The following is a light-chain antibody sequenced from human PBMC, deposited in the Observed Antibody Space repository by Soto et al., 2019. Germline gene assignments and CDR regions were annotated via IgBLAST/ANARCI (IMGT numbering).Light chain of an antibody. CDR1: QSISSW. Sequence: DIQMTQSPSTLSASVGDRVTITCRASQSISSWLAWYQQKPGKAPKLLIYDASSLESGVPSRFSGSGSGTEFTLTISILQPDDFATYYCQQYNNWPPITFGQGTRLEIK. CDR2: DAS. V-gene: IGKV1-5*01. J-gene: IGKJ5*01. CDR3: QQYNNWPPIT.